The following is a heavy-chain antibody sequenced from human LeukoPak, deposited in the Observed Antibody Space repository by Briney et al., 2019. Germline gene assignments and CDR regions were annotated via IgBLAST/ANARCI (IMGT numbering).Heavy chain of an antibody. CDR1: GGSFSGYY. CDR2: INHSGST. V-gene: IGHV4-34*01. Sequence: SETLSLTCAVYGGSFSGYYWSWIRQPPGKGLEWIGEINHSGSTNYNPSLKSRVTISVDTSKNQFSLKLSSVTAADTAVYYCARPLLNGWGSGSYYAFGYWGQGTLVTVSS. CDR3: ARPLLNGWGSGSYYAFGY. J-gene: IGHJ4*02. D-gene: IGHD3-10*01.